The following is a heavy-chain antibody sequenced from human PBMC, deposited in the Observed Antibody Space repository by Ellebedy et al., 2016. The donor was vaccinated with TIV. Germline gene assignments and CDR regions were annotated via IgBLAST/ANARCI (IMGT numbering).Heavy chain of an antibody. CDR2: IYSGGST. CDR3: ARMRYGDVFDI. J-gene: IGHJ3*02. Sequence: MPSETLSLTCTVSGGSISSYYWSWIRPPAGRGLEWFGRIYSGGSTKYNPSLKSRVTMSVDRSKNHFSLKLSSMPAADTARYYCARMRYGDVFDIWGLGTMVTVSS. CDR1: GGSISSYY. D-gene: IGHD1-14*01. V-gene: IGHV4-4*07.